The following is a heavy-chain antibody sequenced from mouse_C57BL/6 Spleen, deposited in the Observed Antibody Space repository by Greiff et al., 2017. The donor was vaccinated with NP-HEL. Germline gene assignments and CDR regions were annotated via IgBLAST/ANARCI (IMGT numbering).Heavy chain of an antibody. CDR2: IYPGDGDT. CDR1: GYAFSSSW. J-gene: IGHJ1*03. Sequence: QVQLQQSGPELVKPGASVKISCKASGYAFSSSWMNWVKQRPGKGLEWIGRIYPGDGDTNYNGKFKGKATLTADKSSSTAYMHLSSLTSEDSAVCLCAREGAGVWGTGTTVTVAS. V-gene: IGHV1-82*01. CDR3: AREGAGV.